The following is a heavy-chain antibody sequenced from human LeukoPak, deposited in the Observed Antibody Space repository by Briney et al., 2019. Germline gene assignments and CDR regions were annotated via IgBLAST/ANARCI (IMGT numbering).Heavy chain of an antibody. CDR3: AKAKVVTAIQPDAFDI. Sequence: GRSLRLSCAASGFTFGEYGMHWVRQAPGKGLEWVAGISWNSGRIRYADSVKGRFTISRDNAKNSLYLQMNSLRAEDTALYYCAKAKVVTAIQPDAFDIWGQGTMVTVS. CDR1: GFTFGEYG. D-gene: IGHD2-21*02. J-gene: IGHJ3*02. V-gene: IGHV3-9*01. CDR2: ISWNSGRI.